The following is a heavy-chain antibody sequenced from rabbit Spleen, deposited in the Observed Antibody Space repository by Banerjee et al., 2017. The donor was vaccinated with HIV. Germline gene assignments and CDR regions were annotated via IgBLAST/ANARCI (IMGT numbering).Heavy chain of an antibody. CDR2: IDLVFGST. Sequence: HLKESGGGPVQPGGSLKLSCTASGFTLTSYYMNWVRQAPGKGLEWIGYIDLVFGSTYYASWVNGRFTISSHNAQNTLYLQLNSLTAADTATYFCARDTASSFSSYGMDLWGPGTLVTVS. CDR3: ARDTASSFSSYGMDL. CDR1: GFTLTSYY. J-gene: IGHJ6*01. D-gene: IGHD8-1*01. V-gene: IGHV1S7*01.